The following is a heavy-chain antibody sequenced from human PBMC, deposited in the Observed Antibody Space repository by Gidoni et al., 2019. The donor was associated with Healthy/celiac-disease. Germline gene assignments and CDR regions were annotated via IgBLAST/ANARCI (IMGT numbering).Heavy chain of an antibody. V-gene: IGHV1-3*01. D-gene: IGHD2-21*02. CDR1: GYTFTSYA. Sequence: QVQLVQSGAEVKKPGASVKVSCKASGYTFTSYAMHWVRQAPGQRLEWMGWINAGNGNTKDSQKFQGRVTITRDTSASTAYMDLSSLRSEDTAVYYCARLGVVTAIPFDYWGQGTLVTVSS. CDR3: ARLGVVTAIPFDY. CDR2: INAGNGNT. J-gene: IGHJ4*02.